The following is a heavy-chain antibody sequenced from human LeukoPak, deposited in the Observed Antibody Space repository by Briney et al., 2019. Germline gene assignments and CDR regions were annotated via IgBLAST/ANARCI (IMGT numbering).Heavy chain of an antibody. CDR2: IYSGGST. D-gene: IGHD2-15*01. Sequence: GGSLRLSCAACGFTVSSSYMSWVRQARGKGLEWGSVIYSGGSTYYADSVKGRFTISRDNSKNTLYLQMNSLRVEDTAVYYCAREIYCSASSCTGGVFDIWGQGTMVTVSS. CDR3: AREIYCSASSCTGGVFDI. J-gene: IGHJ3*02. V-gene: IGHV3-53*01. CDR1: GFTVSSSY.